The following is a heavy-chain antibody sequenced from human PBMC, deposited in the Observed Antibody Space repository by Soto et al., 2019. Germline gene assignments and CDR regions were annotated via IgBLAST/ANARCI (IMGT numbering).Heavy chain of an antibody. J-gene: IGHJ4*02. V-gene: IGHV4-30-2*01. CDR2: IYHSGST. CDR1: GCSISSGGYS. D-gene: IGHD3-22*01. CDR3: ARSWWYYDSSGYYPPQLFDY. Sequence: SETLSLTCSVSGCSISSGGYSWSWIRQPPGKGLEWIGYIYHSGSTYYNPSLKSRVTISVDRSKNQFSLKLSSVTAANTAVYYCARSWWYYDSSGYYPPQLFDYWGQGTLVTVSS.